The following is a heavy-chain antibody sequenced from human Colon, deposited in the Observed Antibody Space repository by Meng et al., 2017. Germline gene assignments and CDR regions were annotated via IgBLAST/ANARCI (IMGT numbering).Heavy chain of an antibody. CDR1: GYSFTSYC. Sequence: GESLKISCKGSGYSFTSYCLGWVCQMPGKGLEWIGIIYPGDCETRYSPSFQGQVTISADKSNKSAYLQWSSQKASDTALYYCASFVDRGAFDIWGQGTMVTVSS. J-gene: IGHJ3*02. D-gene: IGHD3-22*01. V-gene: IGHV5-51*01. CDR3: ASFVDRGAFDI. CDR2: IYPGDCET.